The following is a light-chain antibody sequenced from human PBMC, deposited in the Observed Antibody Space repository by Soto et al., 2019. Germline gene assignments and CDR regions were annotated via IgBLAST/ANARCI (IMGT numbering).Light chain of an antibody. V-gene: IGKV3-15*01. CDR1: QSVSSN. J-gene: IGKJ1*01. Sequence: EIVTRQSPATLSVSPEERATLPCWASQSVSSNLAWYQQKPGQAPRLFIYDASTRATGIPARFTGSGSGTEFTLTISSLQSEDFAVYYCQQYNSWPETLGQGTKVDI. CDR3: QQYNSWPET. CDR2: DAS.